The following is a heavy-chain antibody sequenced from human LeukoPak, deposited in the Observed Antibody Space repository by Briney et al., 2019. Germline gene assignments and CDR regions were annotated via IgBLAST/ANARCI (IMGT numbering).Heavy chain of an antibody. Sequence: GGSLRLSCAVSGFTFSSSGMGWVRQAPGKGLECVSPITGSGGSTSYTDSVKGRFTISRDNSKNTLYLQMNSLRAEDTAVYYCARGRNTGRQFYFDYWGQGTLVTVAS. V-gene: IGHV3-23*01. CDR2: ITGSGGST. CDR1: GFTFSSSG. J-gene: IGHJ4*02. D-gene: IGHD5-18*01. CDR3: ARGRNTGRQFYFDY.